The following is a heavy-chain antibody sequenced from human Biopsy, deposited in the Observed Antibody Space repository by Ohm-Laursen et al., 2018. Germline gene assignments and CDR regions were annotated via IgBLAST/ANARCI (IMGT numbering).Heavy chain of an antibody. Sequence: ATVKISCKASGYLFINYGISWVRLAPGQGLEWLGWISTYNGNTNYVQKFWGRVTMTTDKPTSTAYVELRSLRSDDTAVYYCARTVDTVVVTPSDHWGQGTLVTVSS. CDR3: ARTVDTVVVTPSDH. D-gene: IGHD5-18*01. CDR2: ISTYNGNT. CDR1: GYLFINYG. V-gene: IGHV1-18*01. J-gene: IGHJ4*02.